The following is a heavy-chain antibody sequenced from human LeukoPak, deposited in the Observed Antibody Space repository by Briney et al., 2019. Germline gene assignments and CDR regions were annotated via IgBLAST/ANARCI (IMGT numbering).Heavy chain of an antibody. CDR1: GFTFSSYW. D-gene: IGHD2-2*01. Sequence: PGGSLRLSCAASGFTFSSYWMSWVRQAPGKGLEWVANIKQDGSEKYYVDSVKGRFTISRDNAKNSLYLQMNSLRAEDTAVYYCARGTDCSSTSCYFDYWGQGTLVTVSS. V-gene: IGHV3-7*01. CDR3: ARGTDCSSTSCYFDY. J-gene: IGHJ4*02. CDR2: IKQDGSEK.